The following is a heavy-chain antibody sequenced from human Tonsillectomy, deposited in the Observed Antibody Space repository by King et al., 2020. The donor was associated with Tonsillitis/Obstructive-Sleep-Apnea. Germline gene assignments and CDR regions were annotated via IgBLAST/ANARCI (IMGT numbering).Heavy chain of an antibody. CDR1: GFTFSSYW. D-gene: IGHD1-26*01. CDR2: INSDGSST. J-gene: IGHJ5*02. CDR3: ARSRSYGKPRATNWFDP. Sequence: VQLVESGGGLVQPGGSLRLSCAASGFTFSSYWMHWVRQAPGKGLVWVSRINSDGSSTSYADSVKGRFTISRDNAKNTLYLQMNSLRAEDTAVYYCARSRSYGKPRATNWFDPWGQGTLVTVSS. V-gene: IGHV3-74*01.